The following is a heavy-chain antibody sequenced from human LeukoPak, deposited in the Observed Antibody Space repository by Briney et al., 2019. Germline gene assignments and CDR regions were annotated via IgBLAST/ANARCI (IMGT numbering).Heavy chain of an antibody. D-gene: IGHD5/OR15-5a*01. Sequence: ASVKVSCKASGYTFTDYAVNWMRHAPGERLGWMGWVNAGNGNTKYSQKFQGRVTVTRDRSASTAYMELSSLRSEDTAVYYCARGRWSTASASYYFDSWGQGTLVTVS. J-gene: IGHJ4*02. CDR3: ARGRWSTASASYYFDS. CDR2: VNAGNGNT. V-gene: IGHV1-3*01. CDR1: GYTFTDYA.